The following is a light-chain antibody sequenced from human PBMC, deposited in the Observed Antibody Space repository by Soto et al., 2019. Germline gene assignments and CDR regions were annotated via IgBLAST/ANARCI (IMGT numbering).Light chain of an antibody. CDR1: QSVSSNY. CDR3: QQYGSSPFT. V-gene: IGKV3-20*01. Sequence: EIVLTQSPGTLSLSPGQRATLYCTASQSVSSNYLAWYQQKPGQAPRLLIYGASSRATGIPDRFSGSGSGTDFTLTISRLEPEDFAVYYCQQYGSSPFTFGQGTRLEIK. CDR2: GAS. J-gene: IGKJ5*01.